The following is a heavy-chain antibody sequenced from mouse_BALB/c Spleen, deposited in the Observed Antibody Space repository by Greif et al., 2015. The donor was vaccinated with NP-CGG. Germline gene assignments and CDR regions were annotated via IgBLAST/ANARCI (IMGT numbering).Heavy chain of an antibody. Sequence: QVQLQQSGAELARPGASVKMSCKASGYTFTSYTMHWVKQRPGQGLKWIGYINPSSGYTNYNQKFKDKATLTADKSSSTAYMQLSSLTSEDSAVYYCARQDYYYGSTLYAMDYWGQGTSVTVSS. J-gene: IGHJ4*01. V-gene: IGHV1-4*01. CDR1: GYTFTSYT. D-gene: IGHD1-1*01. CDR3: ARQDYYYGSTLYAMDY. CDR2: INPSSGYT.